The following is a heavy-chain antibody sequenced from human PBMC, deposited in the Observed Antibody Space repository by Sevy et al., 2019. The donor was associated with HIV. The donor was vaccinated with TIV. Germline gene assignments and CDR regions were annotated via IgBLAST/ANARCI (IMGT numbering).Heavy chain of an antibody. V-gene: IGHV4-59*01. D-gene: IGHD3-3*01. CDR2: IYYSGST. CDR3: ARVDFWSGYIDY. J-gene: IGHJ4*02. Sequence: SETLSLTCTVSGGSISSYYWSWIRQPPGKGLEWIGYIYYSGSTNYNPSLKSRVTISVDTSKNQFSLKLSSVTAVDTAVYYCARVDFWSGYIDYWGQGTLVTVSS. CDR1: GGSISSYY.